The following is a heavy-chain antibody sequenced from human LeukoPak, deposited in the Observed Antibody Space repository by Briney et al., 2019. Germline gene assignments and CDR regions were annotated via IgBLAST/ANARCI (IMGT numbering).Heavy chain of an antibody. CDR2: INPNSGGT. V-gene: IGHV1-2*02. CDR3: ARAAQVPYYYGSGSPFDY. D-gene: IGHD3-10*01. Sequence: ASVKVSCKASGYTFTGYYMHWVRQAPGQGLEWMGWINPNSGGTNYAQKFQGRVTMTRDTSISTAYMELSRLRSDDTAVYYCARAAQVPYYYGSGSPFDYWGQGTLVTVSS. J-gene: IGHJ4*02. CDR1: GYTFTGYY.